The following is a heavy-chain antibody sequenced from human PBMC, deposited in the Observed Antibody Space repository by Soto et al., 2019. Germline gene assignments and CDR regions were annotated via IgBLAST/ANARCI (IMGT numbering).Heavy chain of an antibody. Sequence: ASVKVSCKASGYTFTSYGISWVRQAPGQGLEWMGWISAYNGNTNYAQKLQGRVTMTTDTSTSTAYMELRSLRSDDTAVYYCERDPWSGYPPPGMDVWGQGTTVTVS. D-gene: IGHD3-3*01. CDR1: GYTFTSYG. V-gene: IGHV1-18*01. CDR2: ISAYNGNT. CDR3: ERDPWSGYPPPGMDV. J-gene: IGHJ6*02.